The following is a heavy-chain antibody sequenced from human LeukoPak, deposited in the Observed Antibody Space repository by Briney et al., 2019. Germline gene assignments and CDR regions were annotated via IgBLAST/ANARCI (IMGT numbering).Heavy chain of an antibody. J-gene: IGHJ4*02. Sequence: SETLSLTCTVSGGSIISYYGSGIRQPPGTGLEWIGYIYYSGSTNYNPSLKSRVTISVDTSKNQFSLKLSSVTAADTAVYYCARDRRSSSSSVEYWGQGILVTVSS. D-gene: IGHD6-6*01. CDR1: GGSIISYY. CDR2: IYYSGST. V-gene: IGHV4-59*01. CDR3: ARDRRSSSSSVEY.